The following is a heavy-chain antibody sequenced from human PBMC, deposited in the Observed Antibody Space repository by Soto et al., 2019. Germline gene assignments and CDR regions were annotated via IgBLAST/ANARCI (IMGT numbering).Heavy chain of an antibody. CDR2: IYHSGST. Sequence: LSHTCFICDASIRSSNWRRCFGQPPGKGLEWIGEIYHSGSTNYNPSLKSRVTISVDKSKNQFSLKLSSVTAADTAVYYCARVLGNDAFDIWGQGTMVT. CDR3: ARVLGNDAFDI. V-gene: IGHV4-4*02. J-gene: IGHJ3*02. CDR1: DASIRSSNW. D-gene: IGHD3-3*02.